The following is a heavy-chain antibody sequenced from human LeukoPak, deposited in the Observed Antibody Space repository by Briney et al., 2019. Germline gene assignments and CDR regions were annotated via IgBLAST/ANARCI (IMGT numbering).Heavy chain of an antibody. V-gene: IGHV3-43*01. CDR3: AKDHYYGSGSYSRWVYFDY. D-gene: IGHD3-10*01. CDR1: GFTFDDYT. CDR2: ISWDGGST. J-gene: IGHJ4*02. Sequence: PGGSLRLSCAASGFTFDDYTMHWVRHAPGKGLEWVSLISWDGGSTYYADSVKGRFTISRDNSKNSLYLQMNSLRTEDTASYFCAKDHYYGSGSYSRWVYFDYWGQGTLVTVSS.